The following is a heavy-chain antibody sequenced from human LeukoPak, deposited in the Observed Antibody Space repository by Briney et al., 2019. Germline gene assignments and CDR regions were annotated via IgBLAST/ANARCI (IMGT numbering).Heavy chain of an antibody. CDR1: GGSFSGYY. J-gene: IGHJ4*02. Sequence: SETLSLTCAVYGGSFSGYYWSWIRQPPGKGLEWIGEINHSGSTYYNPSLKSRVTISVDRSKNQFSLKLSSVTAADTAVYYCASRTGYSSLYYFDYWGQGTLVTVSS. V-gene: IGHV4-34*01. CDR3: ASRTGYSSLYYFDY. CDR2: INHSGST. D-gene: IGHD6-13*01.